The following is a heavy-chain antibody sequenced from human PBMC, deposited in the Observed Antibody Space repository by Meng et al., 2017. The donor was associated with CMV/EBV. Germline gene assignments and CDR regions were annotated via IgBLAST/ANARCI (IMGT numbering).Heavy chain of an antibody. CDR1: GYTFTSYG. CDR2: ISVYNGNT. J-gene: IGHJ4*02. CDR3: ARVGPRSSSSRGYFDY. D-gene: IGHD6-13*01. Sequence: ASVKFSCKASGYTFTSYGISWVRQAPGQGLEWMGWISVYNGNTNYAQKFQGRVTMTTDTSTRTAYMELRSLRSDDTAVYYCARVGPRSSSSRGYFDYWGQGTLVTVSS. V-gene: IGHV1-18*01.